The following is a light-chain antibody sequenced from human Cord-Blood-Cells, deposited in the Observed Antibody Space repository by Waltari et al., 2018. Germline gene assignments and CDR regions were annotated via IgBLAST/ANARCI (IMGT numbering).Light chain of an antibody. CDR3: QQLNSYPRS. V-gene: IGKV1-9*01. J-gene: IGKJ2*03. Sequence: DIQLTQSPSFLSASVGARVTITCRASQGISSYLAWYQQKQGKAPKLLIYAASTLQSGVPSRFSGSGSGTEFTLTISSLQPEDFATYYCQQLNSYPRSFGQGTKLEIK. CDR1: QGISSY. CDR2: AAS.